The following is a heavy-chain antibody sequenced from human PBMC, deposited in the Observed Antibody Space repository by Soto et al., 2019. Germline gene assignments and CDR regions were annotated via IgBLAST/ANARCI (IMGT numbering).Heavy chain of an antibody. J-gene: IGHJ4*02. D-gene: IGHD3-22*01. V-gene: IGHV4-31*03. CDR2: VYYDVRT. CDR1: GAFISRGGYY. CDR3: ARGNHVFDSSGLDFDY. Sequence: QVQLQESGPGLAKPSETLSLNCNVSGAFISRGGYYWSWIRQLPGKGLEWIGYVYYDVRTYYNPSMQSRLTMSVDTSENQFSLKLRSLTAADTAVYFCARGNHVFDSSGLDFDYWGQGMLVTVSS.